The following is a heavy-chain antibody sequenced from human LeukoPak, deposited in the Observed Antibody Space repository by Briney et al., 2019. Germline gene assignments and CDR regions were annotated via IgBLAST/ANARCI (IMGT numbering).Heavy chain of an antibody. CDR3: ARGAYDFWSGYWGPGY. J-gene: IGHJ4*02. CDR2: INHSGST. V-gene: IGHV4-34*01. Sequence: SETLSLTCAVSGGSFSGYYWSWIRQPPGKGLEWIGEINHSGSTNYNPSLKSRVTISVDTSKNQISLKLSSVTAADTAVYYCARGAYDFWSGYWGPGYWGQGTLVTVSS. D-gene: IGHD3-3*01. CDR1: GGSFSGYY.